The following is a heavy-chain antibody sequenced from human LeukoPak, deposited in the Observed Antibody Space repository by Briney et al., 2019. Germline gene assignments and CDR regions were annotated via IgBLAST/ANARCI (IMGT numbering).Heavy chain of an antibody. D-gene: IGHD3-3*01. Sequence: GGSLRLSCAASGFTFSSYGMHWVRQAPGKGLEWVAVIWYDGSNKYYADSVKGRFTISRDNSKNTLYLQMNGLRAEDTAVYYCAKERSDYDFWSGYYSRYFDYWGQGTLVTVSS. CDR2: IWYDGSNK. CDR1: GFTFSSYG. J-gene: IGHJ4*02. V-gene: IGHV3-33*06. CDR3: AKERSDYDFWSGYYSRYFDY.